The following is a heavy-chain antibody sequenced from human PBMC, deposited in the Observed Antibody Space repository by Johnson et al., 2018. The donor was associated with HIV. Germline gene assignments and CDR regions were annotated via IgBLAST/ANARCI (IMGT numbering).Heavy chain of an antibody. J-gene: IGHJ3*02. CDR2: ISGSGTNI. CDR3: ARASYYYGSADI. V-gene: IGHV3-11*04. CDR1: GFTFSDYY. Sequence: QEQLVESGGGLVKPGGSLRLSCAASGFTFSDYYMSWIRQAPGKGLEWVSYISGSGTNIYYADSVKGRFTIPRDNAKKSLFLQMNSLRAEDTAVYYCARASYYYGSADIWGQGTMVTVSS. D-gene: IGHD3-10*01.